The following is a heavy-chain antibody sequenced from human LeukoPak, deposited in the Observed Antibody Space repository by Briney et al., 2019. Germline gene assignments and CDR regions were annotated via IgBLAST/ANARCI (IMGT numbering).Heavy chain of an antibody. CDR3: ARGDYGDYYDY. V-gene: IGHV4-59*01. CDR1: GGSISSYY. CDR2: IYYSGST. J-gene: IGHJ4*02. Sequence: SETLSLTCTVSGGSISSYYWSCIRQPPGKGLEWIGYIYYSGSTNYNPSLKSRVTISVDTSKNQFSLKLSSVTAADTAVYYCARGDYGDYYDYWGQGTLVTVSS. D-gene: IGHD4-17*01.